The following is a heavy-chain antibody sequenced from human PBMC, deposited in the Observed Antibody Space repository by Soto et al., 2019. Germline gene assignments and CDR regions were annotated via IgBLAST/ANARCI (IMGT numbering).Heavy chain of an antibody. J-gene: IGHJ6*03. V-gene: IGHV4-39*01. CDR1: GGSISSSSYY. CDR3: ARLATTVTIYYYYYYMDV. D-gene: IGHD4-17*01. CDR2: IYYSGST. Sequence: QLQLQESGPGLVKPSETLSLTCTVSGGSISSSSYYWGWIRQPPGKGLEWIGRIYYSGSTYYNPSLKSRVTLSVDTSKNQFSLKLSSVTAADTAVYYCARLATTVTIYYYYYYMDVWGKGTTVTVSS.